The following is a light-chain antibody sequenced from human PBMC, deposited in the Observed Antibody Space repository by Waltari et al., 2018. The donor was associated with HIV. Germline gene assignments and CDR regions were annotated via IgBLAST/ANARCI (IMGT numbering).Light chain of an antibody. Sequence: QSVLTQPPSVSGAPGQRVTISCTGNSSTIGAGYDVPWSQQLPGKAPKLLISDNTNRPSGVPDRFSGSKSGTSASLAITGLRAEDEADYYCQSYPASLTVSLIFGGGTRLTVL. V-gene: IGLV1-40*01. CDR2: DNT. CDR3: QSYPASLTVSLI. CDR1: SSTIGAGYD. J-gene: IGLJ2*01.